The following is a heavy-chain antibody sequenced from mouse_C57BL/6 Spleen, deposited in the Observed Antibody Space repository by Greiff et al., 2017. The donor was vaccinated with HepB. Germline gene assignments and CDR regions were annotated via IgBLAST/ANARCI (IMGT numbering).Heavy chain of an antibody. Sequence: QVQLQQSGAELAKPGASVKLSCKASGYTFTSYWMHWVKQRPGQGLEWIGYINPSSGYTKYNQKFKDKATLTADKSSSTAYMQLSSLTYEDSAVYYCARGDYYDYDVGLYYYAMDYWGQGTSVTVSS. D-gene: IGHD2-4*01. CDR2: INPSSGYT. CDR1: GYTFTSYW. J-gene: IGHJ4*01. CDR3: ARGDYYDYDVGLYYYAMDY. V-gene: IGHV1-7*01.